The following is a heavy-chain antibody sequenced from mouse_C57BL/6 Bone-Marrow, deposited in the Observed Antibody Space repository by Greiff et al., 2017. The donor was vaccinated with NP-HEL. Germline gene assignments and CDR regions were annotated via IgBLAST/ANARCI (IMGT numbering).Heavy chain of an antibody. CDR3: ARSYYYGSFLWFAY. CDR1: GFSLSTSGMG. CDR2: IYWDDDK. V-gene: IGHV8-12*01. Sequence: QVTLKESGPGILQSSQTLSLTCSFSGFSLSTSGMGVSWIRQPSGKGLEWLAHIYWDDDKRYNPSLKSRLTLSKDTSRNQVFLKITSVDTAETATYYCARSYYYGSFLWFAYGGQGTLVTVSA. J-gene: IGHJ3*01. D-gene: IGHD1-1*01.